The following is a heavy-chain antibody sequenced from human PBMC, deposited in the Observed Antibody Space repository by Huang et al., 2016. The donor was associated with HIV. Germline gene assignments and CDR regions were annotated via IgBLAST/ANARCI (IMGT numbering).Heavy chain of an antibody. V-gene: IGHV3-7*01. CDR2: INQDGSEK. D-gene: IGHD3-10*01. CDR1: GFTFSSYW. CDR3: ARRLRYYYGSGRTSGYFDY. Sequence: EVQLVESGGGLVQPGGSLSLSCTASGFTFSSYWMSWVRQAPGKGREWVANINQDGSEKYYVDAVKGRFSISRDNAKNSLYLQMNSRRAEDTAVYYCARRLRYYYGSGRTSGYFDYWGQGTLVTVSS. J-gene: IGHJ4*02.